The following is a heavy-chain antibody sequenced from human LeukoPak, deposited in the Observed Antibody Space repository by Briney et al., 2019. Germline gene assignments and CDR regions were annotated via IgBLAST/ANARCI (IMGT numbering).Heavy chain of an antibody. D-gene: IGHD5-18*01. CDR3: ARGLATAMVSYNWFDP. J-gene: IGHJ5*02. CDR2: IIPIFGTA. V-gene: IGHV1-69*06. CDR1: GGTFSSYA. Sequence: GSSVKVSCKASGGTFSSYAISWVRQAPGQGLEWMGGIIPIFGTANYAQKFQGRVTITADKSTSTAYMELSSLRSEDTAVYYCARGLATAMVSYNWFDPWGQGTLVTVSS.